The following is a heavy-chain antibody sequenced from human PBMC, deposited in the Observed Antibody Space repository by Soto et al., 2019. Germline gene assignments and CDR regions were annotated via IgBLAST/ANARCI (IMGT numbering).Heavy chain of an antibody. D-gene: IGHD1-26*01. CDR2: IIPNFGTV. CDR3: ARVVGATTAVAFDI. V-gene: IGHV1-69*01. CDR1: GGTFSSYA. Sequence: QVQLVQSGAEVKKPGSSVKVSCKASGGTFSSYAISWVRQAPGQGLEWMGGIIPNFGTVNYAQKFQGRVTITADESTSTAYMQLSSLRSEDTAVYYCARVVGATTAVAFDIWGQGTMVTVSS. J-gene: IGHJ3*02.